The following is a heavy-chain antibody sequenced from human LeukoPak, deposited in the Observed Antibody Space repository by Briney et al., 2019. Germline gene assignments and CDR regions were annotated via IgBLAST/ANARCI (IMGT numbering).Heavy chain of an antibody. D-gene: IGHD3-9*01. J-gene: IGHJ4*02. Sequence: SETLSLTCAVYGGSFSGYYWSWIRQPPGKGLEWIGEINHSGSTNYNPSLKSRVTISVDTSKNQFSLKLSSVTAADTAVYYCARGLKQTGRRYYFDYWGQGTLVTVSS. CDR3: ARGLKQTGRRYYFDY. CDR2: INHSGST. CDR1: GGSFSGYY. V-gene: IGHV4-34*01.